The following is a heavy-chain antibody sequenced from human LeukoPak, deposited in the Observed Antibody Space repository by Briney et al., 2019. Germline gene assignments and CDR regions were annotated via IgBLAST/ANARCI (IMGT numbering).Heavy chain of an antibody. J-gene: IGHJ5*02. CDR2: INPNSGGT. Sequence: ASVKVSCKASGYTFTGYYMHWVRQAPGQGLEWMGWINPNSGGTNYAQKFQGRVTMTRDTSISTPYMELSRLRSDDTAVYYCARNHCSRTSCYLDPWGQGTLVTVSS. CDR3: ARNHCSRTSCYLDP. D-gene: IGHD2-2*01. CDR1: GYTFTGYY. V-gene: IGHV1-2*02.